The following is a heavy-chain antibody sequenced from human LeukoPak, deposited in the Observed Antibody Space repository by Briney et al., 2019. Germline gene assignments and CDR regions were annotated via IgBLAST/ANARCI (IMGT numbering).Heavy chain of an antibody. V-gene: IGHV3-23*01. D-gene: IGHD1-20*01. CDR1: GFTFTSYS. CDR3: ASTITGTAFDY. CDR2: ISGGGGST. Sequence: LGGSLRLSCAASGFTFTSYSMNWVRQAPGKGLEWVSTISGGGGSTYYADSVKGRFTISRDNFKNTLYLQMNSLRAEDTAVYYCASTITGTAFDYWGQGTLVTVSS. J-gene: IGHJ4*02.